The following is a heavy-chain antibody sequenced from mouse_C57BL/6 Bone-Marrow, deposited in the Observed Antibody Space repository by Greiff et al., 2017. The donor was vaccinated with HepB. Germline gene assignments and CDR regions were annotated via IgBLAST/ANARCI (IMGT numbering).Heavy chain of an antibody. J-gene: IGHJ1*03. CDR2: IDPENGDT. Sequence: EVKLQQSGAELVRPGASVKLSCTASGFNIKDDYMHWVKQRPEQGLEWIGWIDPENGDTEYASKFQGKATITADTSSNTAYLQLSSLTSEDTAVYYCTHGSRVFYWYFDFWGTGTTVTVSS. CDR3: THGSRVFYWYFDF. CDR1: GFNIKDDY. D-gene: IGHD1-1*01. V-gene: IGHV14-4*01.